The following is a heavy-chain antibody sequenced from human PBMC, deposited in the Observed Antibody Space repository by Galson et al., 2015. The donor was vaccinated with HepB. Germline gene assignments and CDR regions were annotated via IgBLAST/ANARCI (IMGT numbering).Heavy chain of an antibody. Sequence: SVKVSCKASGYTFTNYYMHWVRQAPGQGLEWMGIINPSGGTSNYAQKFQGRVTMTRDTSTSTVYMELSSLRSEDTAVYYCARDADGSNWFDPWGQGTLVTVSS. CDR3: ARDADGSNWFDP. V-gene: IGHV1-46*01. J-gene: IGHJ5*02. CDR2: INPSGGTS. D-gene: IGHD5-24*01. CDR1: GYTFTNYY.